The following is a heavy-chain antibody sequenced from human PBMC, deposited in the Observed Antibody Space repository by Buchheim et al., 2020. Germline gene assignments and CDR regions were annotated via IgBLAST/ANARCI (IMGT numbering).Heavy chain of an antibody. Sequence: EVQLVESGGGLVQPGGSLRLSCAASGFTFSSYDMHWVRQATGKGLEWVSAIGTAGDTYYPGSVKGRFTISRENAKNSLYFQMNSLRAGDTAVYYCARGPDYYDSSGSYGMDVWGQGTT. CDR1: GFTFSSYD. CDR2: IGTAGDT. D-gene: IGHD3-22*01. V-gene: IGHV3-13*04. J-gene: IGHJ6*02. CDR3: ARGPDYYDSSGSYGMDV.